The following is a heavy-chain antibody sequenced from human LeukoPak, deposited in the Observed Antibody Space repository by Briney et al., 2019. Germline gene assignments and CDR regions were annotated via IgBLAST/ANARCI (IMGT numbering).Heavy chain of an antibody. CDR1: GGTFSSYA. CDR3: ARHFGSSTSCYTCFDY. CDR2: IIPIFGTA. Sequence: ASVKVSCKASGGTFSSYAISWVRQAPGQGLEWMGGIIPIFGTANYAQKFQGRVTITTDESTSTAYMELSSLRSEDTAVYYCARHFGSSTSCYTCFDYWGQGTLVTVSS. J-gene: IGHJ4*02. D-gene: IGHD2-2*02. V-gene: IGHV1-69*05.